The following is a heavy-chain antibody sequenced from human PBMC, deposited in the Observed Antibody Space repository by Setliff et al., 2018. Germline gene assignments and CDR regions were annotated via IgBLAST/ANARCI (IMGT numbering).Heavy chain of an antibody. J-gene: IGHJ6*02. D-gene: IGHD3-3*01. CDR3: ARGAVLGVVNNYYYGMDV. V-gene: IGHV1-69*05. Sequence: ASVKVSCKASGTTFSSYAITWVRQAPGQGLEWMGEIIPRFATANYAQKFQDRVTITTDESTSTAYMELSSLRSEDTAFYYCARGAVLGVVNNYYYGMDVWGQGTTVTVSS. CDR1: GTTFSSYA. CDR2: IIPRFATA.